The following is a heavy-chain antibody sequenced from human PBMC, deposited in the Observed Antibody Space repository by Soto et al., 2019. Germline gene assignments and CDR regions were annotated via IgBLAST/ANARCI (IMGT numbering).Heavy chain of an antibody. J-gene: IGHJ6*02. CDR3: ARDSPYYDFWSGPNGYYYYYGMDV. CDR1: GFTFSSYA. Sequence: GGSLRLSCAASGFTFSSYAMHWVRQAPGKGLEWVAVISYDGSNKYYADSVKGRFTISRDNSKNTLYLQMNSLRAEDTAVYYCARDSPYYDFWSGPNGYYYYYGMDVWGQGTTVTVSS. D-gene: IGHD3-3*01. V-gene: IGHV3-30-3*01. CDR2: ISYDGSNK.